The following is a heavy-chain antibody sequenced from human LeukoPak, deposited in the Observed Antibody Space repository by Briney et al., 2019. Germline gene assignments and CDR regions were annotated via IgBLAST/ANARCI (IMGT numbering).Heavy chain of an antibody. Sequence: GESLKISCKGSGYTFTNYWIGWVRQMPGKGLEYMGIIYPRDSDTRYSPSFQGQVTISADKSISTAYLQWSSLKASDTAMYYCARLSDSGYDVFDYWGQGTLVTVSS. D-gene: IGHD5-12*01. J-gene: IGHJ4*02. CDR3: ARLSDSGYDVFDY. CDR1: GYTFTNYW. CDR2: IYPRDSDT. V-gene: IGHV5-51*01.